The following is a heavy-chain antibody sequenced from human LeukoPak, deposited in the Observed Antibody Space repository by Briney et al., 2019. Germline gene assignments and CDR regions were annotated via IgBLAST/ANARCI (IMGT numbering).Heavy chain of an antibody. Sequence: ASVKVSCTASGFTVTNYHMHWVRQAPGQGLEWVGLIKGTGDSPDYVQKFQGRVTVTCDTSTNTAYLELRSLKLEDTAVYYCARAPAGTLDFWGQGTLVTVS. J-gene: IGHJ4*02. V-gene: IGHV1-46*01. CDR2: IKGTGDSP. CDR3: ARAPAGTLDF. D-gene: IGHD6-13*01. CDR1: GFTVTNYH.